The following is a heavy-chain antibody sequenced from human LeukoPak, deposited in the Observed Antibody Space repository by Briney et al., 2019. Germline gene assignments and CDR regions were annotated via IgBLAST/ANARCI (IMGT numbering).Heavy chain of an antibody. CDR1: GGSISSSSYY. D-gene: IGHD2-2*02. V-gene: IGHV4-39*05. CDR3: GSRRDIVVVPAAIQGYYFDY. CDR2: IYYSGST. J-gene: IGHJ4*02. Sequence: PSETPSLTCTVSGGSISSSSYYWGWIRQPPGKGLEWIGSIYYSGSTYYNPSLKSRVTISVDTSKNQFSLKLSSVTAADTAVYYCGSRRDIVVVPAAIQGYYFDYWGQGTLVTVSS.